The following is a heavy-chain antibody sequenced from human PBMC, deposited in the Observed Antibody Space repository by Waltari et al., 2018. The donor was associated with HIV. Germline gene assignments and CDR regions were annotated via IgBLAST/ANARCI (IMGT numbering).Heavy chain of an antibody. V-gene: IGHV1-18*01. CDR3: ARDHYYGSSGYYSDY. J-gene: IGHJ4*02. Sequence: QVHLVQSGAELRKPGASVTVSCKASGYTFTNYGIPWVRQAPGQGLEWMGWISGYNGDTKYAQKGRGRVTMTTDTSTSTAYLEMGSLRFDDTAVYYCARDHYYGSSGYYSDYWGQGTLVTVSS. D-gene: IGHD3-22*01. CDR2: ISGYNGDT. CDR1: GYTFTNYG.